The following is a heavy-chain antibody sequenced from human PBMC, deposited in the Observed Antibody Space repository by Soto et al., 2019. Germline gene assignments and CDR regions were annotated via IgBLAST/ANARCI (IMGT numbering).Heavy chain of an antibody. CDR2: INPSGGST. CDR3: ASDRSSGWDQGYGMDV. CDR1: GYTFTSYY. V-gene: IGHV1-46*01. J-gene: IGHJ6*02. Sequence: ASVKVSCKASGYTFTSYYMHWVRQAPGQGLEWMGIINPSGGSTSYAQKFQGRVTMTRDTSKNQFSLKLRSVTAADTAVYYCASDRSSGWDQGYGMDVWGQGTTVTVSS. D-gene: IGHD6-19*01.